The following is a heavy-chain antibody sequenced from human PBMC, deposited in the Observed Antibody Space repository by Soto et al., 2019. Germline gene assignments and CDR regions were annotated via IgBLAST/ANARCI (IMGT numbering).Heavy chain of an antibody. Sequence: QVQLVQSGAEVKRPGSSVKVSCKASGGTFNNYALSWVRQAPGQGLEWMGGIIPIFNSANYAQKFQGRGTITADDSTSTAYMELRSLTPDDTAVYYCAREVTVASYSFDFWGQGTLVTVSS. CDR1: GGTFNNYA. CDR3: AREVTVASYSFDF. D-gene: IGHD5-12*01. V-gene: IGHV1-69*01. CDR2: IIPIFNSA. J-gene: IGHJ4*02.